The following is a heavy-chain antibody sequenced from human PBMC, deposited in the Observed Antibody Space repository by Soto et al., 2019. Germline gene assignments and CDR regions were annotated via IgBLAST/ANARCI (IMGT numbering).Heavy chain of an antibody. CDR2: IYYSGST. CDR3: ARVPPREGATFTFDY. CDR1: GGSVSSGSYY. D-gene: IGHD1-26*01. J-gene: IGHJ4*02. V-gene: IGHV4-61*01. Sequence: QVQLQESGPGLVKPSETLSLSCSVSGGSVSSGSYYWSWIRQSPGKGLEWIGYIYYSGSTNYNPSLKSRVTISIDMSKNQFSLKLNSVTAADTAVYYCARVPPREGATFTFDYWGQGTLVTVSS.